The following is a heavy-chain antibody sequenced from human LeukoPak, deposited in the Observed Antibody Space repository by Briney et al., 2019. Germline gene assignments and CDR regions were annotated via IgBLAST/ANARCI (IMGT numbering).Heavy chain of an antibody. Sequence: ASVKVSCKASGYTFTSYDINWVRQATGQGLEWMGWMNPNSGNTGYAQKFQGRVTMTTDTSTSTAYMELRSLKSDDTAVYYCARDFRGIYWYFDLWGRGTLVSVSS. V-gene: IGHV1-8*01. J-gene: IGHJ2*01. CDR2: MNPNSGNT. CDR3: ARDFRGIYWYFDL. D-gene: IGHD3-16*01. CDR1: GYTFTSYD.